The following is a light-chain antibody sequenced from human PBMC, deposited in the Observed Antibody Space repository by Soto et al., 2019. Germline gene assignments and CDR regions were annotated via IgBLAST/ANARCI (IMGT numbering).Light chain of an antibody. CDR1: QSISTW. CDR3: QQYYSSAPSWT. J-gene: IGKJ1*01. Sequence: DLPMTQSPSTLSAFVGDRLTITCRASQSISTWLAWYQQKPGKAPKLLIYDASSLKSGVPSRFSGSGSGTEFTLTISSLQTDDFATYYCQQYYSSAPSWTFGQGTKVELK. V-gene: IGKV1-5*01. CDR2: DAS.